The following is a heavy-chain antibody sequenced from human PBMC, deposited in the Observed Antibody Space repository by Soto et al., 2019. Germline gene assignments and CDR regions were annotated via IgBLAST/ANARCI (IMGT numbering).Heavy chain of an antibody. J-gene: IGHJ4*02. CDR3: VRTSISNPYDS. V-gene: IGHV2-26*01. CDR2: IFSNDEK. D-gene: IGHD6-6*01. Sequence: SGPTLVNPTETLTLTCTVSGFSLSNDRLGVGWIRQPPGKALEWLAHIFSNDEKSYSTSLQSRLTISKDTSKSQVVLTMTNMDPVDTATYYCVRTSISNPYDSWGQGTLVTVSS. CDR1: GFSLSNDRLG.